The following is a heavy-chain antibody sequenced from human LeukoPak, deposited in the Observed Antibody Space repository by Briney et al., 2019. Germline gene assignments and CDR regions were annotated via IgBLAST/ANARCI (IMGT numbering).Heavy chain of an antibody. CDR3: ARGGRYSSWYLSGDYYYMDV. CDR2: NNHSGST. Sequence: PSETLSLTCAVYGGSFNVYYWIWIPQPPGKGLEWIGENNHSGSTNYNPSLKSRVTISVDTSKNQFSLKLSSVTAADTAVYYCARGGRYSSWYLSGDYYYMDVWGKGTTVTVS. CDR1: GGSFNVYY. J-gene: IGHJ6*03. D-gene: IGHD6-13*01. V-gene: IGHV4-34*01.